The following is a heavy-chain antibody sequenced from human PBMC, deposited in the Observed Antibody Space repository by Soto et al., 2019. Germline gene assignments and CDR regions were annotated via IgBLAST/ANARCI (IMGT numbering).Heavy chain of an antibody. CDR3: ARAIGSGSYWYYYYYMDV. CDR1: GGSISSSSYY. Sequence: PSETLSLTCTVSGGSISSSSYYWGWIRQPPGKGLEWIGSIYYSGSTYYNPSLKSRVIISVDTSKNQFSLKLSSVTAADTAVYYCARAIGSGSYWYYYYYMDVWGKGTTVTVSS. D-gene: IGHD3-10*01. V-gene: IGHV4-39*01. J-gene: IGHJ6*03. CDR2: IYYSGST.